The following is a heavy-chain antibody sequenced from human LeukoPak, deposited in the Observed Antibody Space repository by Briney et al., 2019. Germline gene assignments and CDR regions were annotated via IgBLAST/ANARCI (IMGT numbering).Heavy chain of an antibody. J-gene: IGHJ3*02. Sequence: GGSLRLSCAASGFTFSSYSMNWVRQAPGKGLKWVSSISSSSSYIYYADSVKGRFTISRDNAKNSLYLQMNSLQNEDTAVYFCTNYNDKDAFAIWGQGTMVTVSA. D-gene: IGHD1-1*01. V-gene: IGHV3-21*03. CDR1: GFTFSSYS. CDR2: ISSSSSYI. CDR3: TNYNDKDAFAI.